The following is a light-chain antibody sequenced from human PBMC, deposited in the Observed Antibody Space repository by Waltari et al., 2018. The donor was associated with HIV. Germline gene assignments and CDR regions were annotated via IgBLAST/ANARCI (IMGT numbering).Light chain of an antibody. CDR2: GGS. CDR3: QKYGRSPG. J-gene: IGKJ4*01. Sequence: EIVLTQSPGTLSLSPGERATLSCRASQSLSSSDLAWYQHKRGQIPRLLIYGGSNRAACKPGRFSGSASGTEFTLSISRLEPEDFAVYYCQKYGRSPGFGGGTKLEL. V-gene: IGKV3-20*01. CDR1: QSLSSSD.